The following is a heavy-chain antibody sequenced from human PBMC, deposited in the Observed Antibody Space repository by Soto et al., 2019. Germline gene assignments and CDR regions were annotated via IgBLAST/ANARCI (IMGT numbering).Heavy chain of an antibody. CDR3: ARGDDAMLSPNFDD. CDR2: ITEGGTT. V-gene: IGHV4-34*01. Sequence: XESLSLSCAVHGDSLSGYFWTWIRQPPGKGLEWIVEITEGGTTNYSPSRKSRVSIAVDSSKRQFSLTLSSVTAADTAMYYCARGDDAMLSPNFDDWSQGSLVTVSS. J-gene: IGHJ5*02. CDR1: GDSLSGYF. D-gene: IGHD1-1*01.